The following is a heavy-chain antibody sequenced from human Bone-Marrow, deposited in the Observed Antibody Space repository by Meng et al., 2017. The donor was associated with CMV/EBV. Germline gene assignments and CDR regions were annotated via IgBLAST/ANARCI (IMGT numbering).Heavy chain of an antibody. Sequence: GGSLKISCAASGFTFSDYYMSWIRQAPGKGLEWVSYIRDGGITTYYVDSVKGRFTISRDNAKNSLYLQMNSLRADDTAVYYCARDARSSGYEETRFDTWGQGTLVTVSS. CDR1: GFTFSDYY. D-gene: IGHD3-22*01. CDR3: ARDARSSGYEETRFDT. J-gene: IGHJ5*02. V-gene: IGHV3-11*04. CDR2: IRDGGITT.